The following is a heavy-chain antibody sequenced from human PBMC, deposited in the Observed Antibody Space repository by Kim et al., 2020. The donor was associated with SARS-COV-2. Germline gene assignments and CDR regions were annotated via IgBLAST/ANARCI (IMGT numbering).Heavy chain of an antibody. D-gene: IGHD3-9*01. V-gene: IGHV4-39*01. CDR2: IYYSGST. Sequence: SETLSLTCTVSGGSISSSSYYWGWIRQPPGKGLEWIGSIYYSGSTYYNPSLKSRVTISVDTSKNQFSLKLSSVTAADTAVYYCARRPANYDILTGNKKGYAFDIWGQGTMVTVSS. J-gene: IGHJ3*02. CDR1: GGSISSSSYY. CDR3: ARRPANYDILTGNKKGYAFDI.